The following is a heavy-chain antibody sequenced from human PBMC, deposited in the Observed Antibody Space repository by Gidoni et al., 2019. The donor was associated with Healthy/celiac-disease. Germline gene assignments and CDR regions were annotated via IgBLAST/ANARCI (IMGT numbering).Heavy chain of an antibody. J-gene: IGHJ6*03. CDR3: AKRGAVYDFWSPRYMDV. V-gene: IGHV3-23*04. Sequence: VQLVESGGGLVPPVGSLRLSCAAAGLTFSGIPMSWVREAPGKGLEWVAAISGSGGSTYYADSVKGRFTISRDNYKNTLYLQMNSLRAEDTAVYYCAKRGAVYDFWSPRYMDVWGKGTTVTVSS. CDR1: GLTFSGIP. D-gene: IGHD3-3*01. CDR2: ISGSGGST.